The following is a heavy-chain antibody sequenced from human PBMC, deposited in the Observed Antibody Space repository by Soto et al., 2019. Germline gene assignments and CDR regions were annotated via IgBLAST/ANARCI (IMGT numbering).Heavy chain of an antibody. CDR1: GGSISSSIYY. CDR3: ARPGRRALALFDY. Sequence: SETLSLTCTVSGGSISSSIYYWVWIRQPPGKGLEWIGSIYYSGSTYYNPSLKSRVTISVDTSKNQFSLKLSSVTAADTAVYYCARPGRRALALFDYWGQGTLVTVSS. CDR2: IYYSGST. V-gene: IGHV4-39*01. D-gene: IGHD6-25*01. J-gene: IGHJ4*02.